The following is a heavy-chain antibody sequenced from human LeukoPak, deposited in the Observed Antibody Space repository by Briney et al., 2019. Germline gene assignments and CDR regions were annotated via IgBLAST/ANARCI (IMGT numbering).Heavy chain of an antibody. J-gene: IGHJ1*01. Sequence: GRSLRLSCAASGFTFSSYAMHWVRQAPGKGLEWEAVISYDGSNKYYADSVKGRFTISRDNSKNTLYLQMNSLRAEDTAVYYCARDPLPAAIEYFQHWGQGTLVTVSS. CDR3: ARDPLPAAIEYFQH. CDR2: ISYDGSNK. CDR1: GFTFSSYA. D-gene: IGHD2-2*01. V-gene: IGHV3-30-3*01.